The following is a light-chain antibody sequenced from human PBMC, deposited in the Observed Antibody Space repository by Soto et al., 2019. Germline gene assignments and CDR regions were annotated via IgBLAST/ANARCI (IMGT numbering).Light chain of an antibody. CDR1: QSISTY. V-gene: IGKV1-39*01. Sequence: DIQMTQSPSSLSASVGDRVTITCRASQSISTYLNWYQQKPGKAPKLLIYTASTLQIGVPSRFSGSGSGTDFTLTISSLQPEDFATYYCQQSSSTPRTFGGGTEVQIK. CDR2: TAS. J-gene: IGKJ4*01. CDR3: QQSSSTPRT.